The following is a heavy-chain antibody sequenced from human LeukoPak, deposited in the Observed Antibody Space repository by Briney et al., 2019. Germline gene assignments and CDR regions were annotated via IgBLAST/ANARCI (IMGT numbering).Heavy chain of an antibody. Sequence: GGSLRLSCAASGFTVSSNYMSWVRQAPGKGLEWVSVIYSGGSTYYADSVKGRFTISRHNSKNTLYLQMNSLRAEDTAVYYCARVIVVVTGSYFDYWGQGTLVTVSS. CDR3: ARVIVVVTGSYFDY. CDR2: IYSGGST. D-gene: IGHD2-21*02. CDR1: GFTVSSNY. J-gene: IGHJ4*02. V-gene: IGHV3-53*04.